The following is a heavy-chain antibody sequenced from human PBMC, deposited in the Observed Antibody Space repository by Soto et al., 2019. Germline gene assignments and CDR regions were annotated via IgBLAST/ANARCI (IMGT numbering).Heavy chain of an antibody. J-gene: IGHJ5*02. Sequence: PSPTLSLPCAISGDSVSSNSAAWNWIRQSPSRGLEWLGRTYYRSKWYNDYAVSVKSRITINPDTSKNQFSLQLNSVTPEDTAVYYCARDHELFDEGWFGPWGRGTLVTVSS. CDR1: GDSVSSNSAA. CDR3: ARDHELFDEGWFGP. CDR2: TYYRSKWYN. V-gene: IGHV6-1*01. D-gene: IGHD1-7*01.